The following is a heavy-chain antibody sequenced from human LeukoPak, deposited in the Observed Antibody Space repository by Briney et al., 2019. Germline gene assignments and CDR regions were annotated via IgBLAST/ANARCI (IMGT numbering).Heavy chain of an antibody. V-gene: IGHV1-24*01. CDR3: ATDLHGYCSGGSCYSPSS. Sequence: GASVKVSCKVPGYTLTELSMHWVRQAPGKGLEWMGGFDPEDGETIYAQKYPGTVTMTEDTSTDTACMELSSLRSEDTAVYYCATDLHGYCSGGSCYSPSSWGQGTLVTVSS. CDR2: FDPEDGET. D-gene: IGHD2-15*01. J-gene: IGHJ5*02. CDR1: GYTLTELS.